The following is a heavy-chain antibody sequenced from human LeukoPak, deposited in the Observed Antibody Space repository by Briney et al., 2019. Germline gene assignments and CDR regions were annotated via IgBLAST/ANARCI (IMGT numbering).Heavy chain of an antibody. CDR1: GGSLSGYY. D-gene: IGHD6-19*01. CDR2: INHSGST. CDR3: ASQDEQWLSDY. V-gene: IGHV4-34*01. Sequence: SETLSLTCAVYGGSLSGYYWSWIRQPPGKGLEWIGEINHSGSTNYNPSLKSRVTISVDTSKNQFSLKLSSVTAADTAVYYCASQDEQWLSDYWGQGTLVTVSS. J-gene: IGHJ4*02.